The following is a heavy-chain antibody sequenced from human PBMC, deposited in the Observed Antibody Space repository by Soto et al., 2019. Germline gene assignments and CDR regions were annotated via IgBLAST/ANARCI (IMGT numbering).Heavy chain of an antibody. D-gene: IGHD2-21*02. Sequence: VQLVQSGAEVKKTGSSVKVSCKASRGTFNIFAFSWVRQAPGQGFEWMGGIIPVFRSANYAQRFRGRITITADEYTSTVYLYLNDLRSDDTAVYYSARRYCASDNCPLFYYFVDLWGLGTTVTVSS. J-gene: IGHJ6*02. CDR2: IIPVFRSA. CDR3: ARRYCASDNCPLFYYFVDL. V-gene: IGHV1-69*01. CDR1: RGTFNIFA.